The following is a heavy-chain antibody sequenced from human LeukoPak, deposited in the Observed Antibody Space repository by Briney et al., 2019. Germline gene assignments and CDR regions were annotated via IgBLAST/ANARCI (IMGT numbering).Heavy chain of an antibody. CDR3: ARSNSGSYAWFNP. J-gene: IGHJ5*02. V-gene: IGHV3-48*04. CDR2: ISSSSSTI. D-gene: IGHD1-26*01. CDR1: GFTFSSYS. Sequence: GGSLRLSCAASGFTFSSYSMNWVRQAPGKGLEWVSYISSSSSTIYYADSVKGRFTISRDNAKNSLYLQMNSLRAEDTAVYYCARSNSGSYAWFNPWGQGTLVTVSS.